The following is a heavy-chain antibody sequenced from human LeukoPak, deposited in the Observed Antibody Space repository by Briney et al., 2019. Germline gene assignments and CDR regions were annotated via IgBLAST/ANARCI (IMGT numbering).Heavy chain of an antibody. CDR1: GFTFSSYA. J-gene: IGHJ5*02. CDR3: ARDRGDGYRGWFDP. Sequence: GGSLRLSCAASGFTFSSYAMHWVRQAPGKGLEWVAVISYDGSNKYYADSVKGRFTISRDNSKNTLYLQMNSLRAEDTAVYYCARDRGDGYRGWFDPWGQGTLVTVSS. CDR2: ISYDGSNK. D-gene: IGHD3-10*01. V-gene: IGHV3-30-3*01.